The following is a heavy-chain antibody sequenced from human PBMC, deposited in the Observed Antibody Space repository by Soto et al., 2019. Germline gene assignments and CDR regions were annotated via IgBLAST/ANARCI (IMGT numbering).Heavy chain of an antibody. J-gene: IGHJ6*02. CDR3: ARDDAVTAGEGYYGMDV. CDR2: MSSSGSTI. Sequence: GGSLRLSCAASGFTFSDYYMSWIRQAPGKGLEWVSYMSSSGSTIYYADSVKGRFTISRDNAKNSLYLQMNSLRAEDTAVYYCARDDAVTAGEGYYGMDVWGQGTTVTVSS. V-gene: IGHV3-11*01. CDR1: GFTFSDYY. D-gene: IGHD3-16*01.